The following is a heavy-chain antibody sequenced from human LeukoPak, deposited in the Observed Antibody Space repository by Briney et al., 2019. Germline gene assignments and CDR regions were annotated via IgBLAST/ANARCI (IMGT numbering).Heavy chain of an antibody. CDR1: GGSISNHY. D-gene: IGHD3-3*01. V-gene: IGHV4-59*08. Sequence: SSETLSLTCTVSGGSISNHYWSWIRQPPGKGLEWIGYISYSGSTNYNPSLRSRVAISEDTSRNQFSLRLNSVTAADTAVYYCARHIPVIWSSGYYYGMDVWGQGTTVTVSS. CDR3: ARHIPVIWSSGYYYGMDV. J-gene: IGHJ6*02. CDR2: ISYSGST.